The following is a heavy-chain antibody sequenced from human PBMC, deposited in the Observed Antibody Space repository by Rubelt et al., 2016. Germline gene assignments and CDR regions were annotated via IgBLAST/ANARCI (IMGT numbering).Heavy chain of an antibody. CDR3: ARASTGVIIKGWFDP. D-gene: IGHD3-10*01. CDR1: GYTFTSYA. CDR2: IDAGNGNT. Sequence: QVQLVQSGAEVKKPGASVKVSCKASGYTFTSYAMHWVRQAPGQRLEWMGWIDAGNGNTKYSQESQGRVTITRDTSASTAYIELSSLRSEDTAGYYCARASTGVIIKGWFDPWGQGTLVTVSS. V-gene: IGHV1-3*01. J-gene: IGHJ5*02.